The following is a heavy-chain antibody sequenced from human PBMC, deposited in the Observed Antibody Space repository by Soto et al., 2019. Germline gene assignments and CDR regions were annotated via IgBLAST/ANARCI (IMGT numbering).Heavy chain of an antibody. D-gene: IGHD3-9*01. CDR2: ISSSSSYT. V-gene: IGHV3-11*05. J-gene: IGHJ4*02. CDR3: ARGGDILTGYYTLDY. Sequence: GGSLRLSCAASGFTFSDYYMSWIRQDPGKGLEWVSYISSSSSYTNYADSVKGRFTISRDNAKNSLYLQMDSLRAEDTAVYYCARGGDILTGYYTLDYWGQGTLVTVSS. CDR1: GFTFSDYY.